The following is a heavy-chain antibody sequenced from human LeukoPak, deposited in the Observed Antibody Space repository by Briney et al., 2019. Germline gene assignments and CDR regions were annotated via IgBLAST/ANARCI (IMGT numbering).Heavy chain of an antibody. D-gene: IGHD6-6*01. J-gene: IGHJ4*02. CDR2: INPNSGGT. V-gene: IGHV1-2*02. CDR3: AREHSSSSGKVFDY. CDR1: GYTFPGYY. Sequence: GASVKVSCKASGYTFPGYYMHWVRRALGQGLEWMGWINPNSGGTNYAQKFQGRVTMTRDTSISTAYMELSRLRSDDTAVYYCAREHSSSSGKVFDYWGQGTLVTVSS.